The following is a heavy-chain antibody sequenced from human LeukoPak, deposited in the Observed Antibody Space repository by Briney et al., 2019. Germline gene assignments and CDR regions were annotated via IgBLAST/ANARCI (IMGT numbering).Heavy chain of an antibody. CDR1: GFTFSSYW. J-gene: IGHJ6*02. CDR3: GSSYYYGMDV. Sequence: GGSLRLSCAASGFTFSSYWMSWVRQAPGKGLEWVANIKQDGSEKYYVDSVKGRLTISRDNAKNSLYLQMNSLRAEDTAVYYCGSSYYYGMDVWGQGTTVTVSS. CDR2: IKQDGSEK. V-gene: IGHV3-7*01.